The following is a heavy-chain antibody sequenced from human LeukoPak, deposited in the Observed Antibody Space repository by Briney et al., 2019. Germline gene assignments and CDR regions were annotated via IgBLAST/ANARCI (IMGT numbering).Heavy chain of an antibody. Sequence: GGSLRLSCAASGFTFSSYAMSWVRQAPGKGLEWVSAISGSGGSTYYADSVKGRFTISRDNSKNTLYLQMDSLRAEDTAVYYCAKDLEYSSSSGYDYWGQGTLVTVSS. J-gene: IGHJ4*02. CDR2: ISGSGGST. D-gene: IGHD6-6*01. CDR3: AKDLEYSSSSGYDY. V-gene: IGHV3-23*01. CDR1: GFTFSSYA.